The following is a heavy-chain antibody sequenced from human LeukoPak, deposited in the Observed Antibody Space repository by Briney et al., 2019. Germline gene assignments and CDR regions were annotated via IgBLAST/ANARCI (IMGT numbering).Heavy chain of an antibody. D-gene: IGHD5-18*01. CDR1: GYTFTSYG. Sequence: ASVKVSCKASGYTFTSYGISWVRQAPGQGLEWMGWISAYNGNTNYAQKLQGRVTMTTDTSTSTAYMELRSLGSDDTAVYYCASSIREDTAMAPADYWGQGTLVTVSS. CDR2: ISAYNGNT. J-gene: IGHJ4*02. V-gene: IGHV1-18*01. CDR3: ASSIREDTAMAPADY.